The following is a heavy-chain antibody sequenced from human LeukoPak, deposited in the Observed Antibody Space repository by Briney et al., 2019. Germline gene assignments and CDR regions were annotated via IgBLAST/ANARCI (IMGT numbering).Heavy chain of an antibody. CDR3: ARVGIYCSSTSCYGSFFDY. CDR2: ISGSGGST. CDR1: GFTFSSYA. Sequence: PGGSLRLSCAASGFTFSSYAMSWVRQAPGKGLEWVSAISGSGGSTYYADSVKGRFTISRDNSKNTLYLQMNSLRAEDTAVYYCARVGIYCSSTSCYGSFFDYWGQGTLVTVSS. D-gene: IGHD2-2*01. V-gene: IGHV3-23*01. J-gene: IGHJ4*02.